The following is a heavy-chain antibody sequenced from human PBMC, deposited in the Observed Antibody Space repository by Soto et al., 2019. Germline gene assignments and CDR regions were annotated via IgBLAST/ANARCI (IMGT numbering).Heavy chain of an antibody. CDR3: ARNYSPLAGNWFDP. V-gene: IGHV4-59*08. CDR2: IYYSGST. J-gene: IGHJ5*02. CDR1: CGPISKFY. D-gene: IGHD1-7*01. Sequence: SETLSLLWTVFCGPISKFYCSWIRQPPGKGLEWIGYIYYSGSTNYNPPLKSRVSTSVDTSKNQFSLKLSSVTAAETAVYYCARNYSPLAGNWFDPWGQGTLVTVSS.